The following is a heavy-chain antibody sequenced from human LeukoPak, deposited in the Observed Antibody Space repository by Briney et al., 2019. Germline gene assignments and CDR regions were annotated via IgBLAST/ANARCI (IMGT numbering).Heavy chain of an antibody. CDR2: IRYDGSNK. J-gene: IGHJ4*02. V-gene: IGHV3-33*01. CDR3: ARDRHYGSGSSYYFDY. D-gene: IGHD3-10*01. CDR1: GFTFSSYG. Sequence: PGGSLRLSCAASGFTFSSYGMHWVRQAPGKGLEWVAVIRYDGSNKYYADSVKGRFTISRDNSKNTLYLQMNSLRAEDTAVYYCARDRHYGSGSSYYFDYWGQGTLVTVSS.